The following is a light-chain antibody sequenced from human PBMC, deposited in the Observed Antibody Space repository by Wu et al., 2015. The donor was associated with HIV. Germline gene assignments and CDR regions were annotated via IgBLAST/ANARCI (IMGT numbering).Light chain of an antibody. CDR1: QRVSSNY. CDR3: QQYGSSPPLYT. CDR2: GAS. J-gene: IGKJ2*01. Sequence: EIVLTQSPGTLSLSPGERATLSCRASQRVSSNYLAWYQHKPGQAPRLLFYGASSRATGIPHRFSGSGSGTDFTLTISRLEPEDFAVYYCQQYGSSPPLYTFGQGTKREIK. V-gene: IGKV3-20*01.